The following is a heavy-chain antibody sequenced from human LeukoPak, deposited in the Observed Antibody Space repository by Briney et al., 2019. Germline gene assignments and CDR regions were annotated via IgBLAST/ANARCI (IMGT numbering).Heavy chain of an antibody. CDR2: VTSTGRST. CDR1: GFTFSTYA. Sequence: GGSLRLSCAASGFTFSTYAVNWVRQAPGKGLEWISYVTSTGRSTNYADSVKGRFTISRDSAKNSVSLQLSSLTAEDTAVYYCARGRRGSYYTFQVWGQGTLVSV. V-gene: IGHV3-21*05. CDR3: ARGRRGSYYTFQV. J-gene: IGHJ4*02. D-gene: IGHD3-16*01.